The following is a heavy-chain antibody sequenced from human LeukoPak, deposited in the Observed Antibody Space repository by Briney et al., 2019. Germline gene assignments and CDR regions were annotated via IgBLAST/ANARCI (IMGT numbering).Heavy chain of an antibody. Sequence: GGSLRLSCAASGFSFSTYSMSWVRQAPGKGLEWVANIKQDGSDKYYVDSVKGRFTISRDNAKNSLYLQMNSLRAEDTAVYYCARSLGYCSAGSCFPFDYWGQGTLVTVSS. J-gene: IGHJ4*02. V-gene: IGHV3-7*05. D-gene: IGHD2-15*01. CDR1: GFSFSTYS. CDR3: ARSLGYCSAGSCFPFDY. CDR2: IKQDGSDK.